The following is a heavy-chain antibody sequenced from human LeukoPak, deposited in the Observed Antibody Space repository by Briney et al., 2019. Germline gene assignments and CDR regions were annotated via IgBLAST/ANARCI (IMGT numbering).Heavy chain of an antibody. CDR2: INHSGST. D-gene: IGHD3-9*01. Sequence: SETLSLTCAVYGGSFSGYYWSWIRQPPGKGLEWIGEINHSGSTSYNPSLKSRVTISVDTSKNQFSLKLSSVTAADTAVYYCARGRRPGGSIFALLLYYFDYWGQGTLVTVSS. J-gene: IGHJ4*02. CDR3: ARGRRPGGSIFALLLYYFDY. V-gene: IGHV4-34*01. CDR1: GGSFSGYY.